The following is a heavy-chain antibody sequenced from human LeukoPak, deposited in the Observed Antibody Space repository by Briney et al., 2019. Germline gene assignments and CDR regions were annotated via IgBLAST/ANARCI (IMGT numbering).Heavy chain of an antibody. Sequence: GGSLRLSCAASGFTVSSNYMSWVRQAPGKGLEWVSVIYSGGSTYYADSVKGRFTISRDNSKNTLYLQMNSLRAEDTAVYYCAKRGWTFYWYFDLWGRGTLVTVSS. CDR3: AKRGWTFYWYFDL. V-gene: IGHV3-66*01. CDR1: GFTVSSNY. CDR2: IYSGGST. J-gene: IGHJ2*01. D-gene: IGHD3/OR15-3a*01.